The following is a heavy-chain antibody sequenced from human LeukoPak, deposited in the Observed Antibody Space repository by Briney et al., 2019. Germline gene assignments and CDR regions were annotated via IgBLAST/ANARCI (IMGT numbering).Heavy chain of an antibody. CDR2: INHTGDT. CDR3: ARDLGAAAGFDY. J-gene: IGHJ4*02. V-gene: IGHV4-34*01. Sequence: SETLSLTCTVYGGSLSGYYCNWIRQPPGKGLEWIGEINHTGDTNYSPSLKSRLTISQDTSKKQFSLKLSSVTAADTAVYYCARDLGAAAGFDYWGQGTLVTVS. D-gene: IGHD6-13*01. CDR1: GGSLSGYY.